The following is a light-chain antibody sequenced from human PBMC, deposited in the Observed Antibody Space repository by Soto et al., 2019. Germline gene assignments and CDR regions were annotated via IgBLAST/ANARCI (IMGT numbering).Light chain of an antibody. CDR3: QSYDSILSVV. Sequence: QSVLTQPPSVSGAPGQRVTISCTGSSSNIGAGYDVHWYQQLPGTAPKLLIYGNSNRPSGVPDRFSGSKSGTAAYLAITGLQAEDEADYYCQSYDSILSVVFGGGTKLTVL. V-gene: IGLV1-40*01. CDR1: SSNIGAGYD. CDR2: GNS. J-gene: IGLJ2*01.